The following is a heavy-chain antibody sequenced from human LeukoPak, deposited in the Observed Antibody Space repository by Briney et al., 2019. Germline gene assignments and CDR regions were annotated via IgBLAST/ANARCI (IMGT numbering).Heavy chain of an antibody. CDR2: IYYSGNT. V-gene: IGHV4-30-4*08. Sequence: PSQTLSLTCTVSGDSISSGDYYWSWIRQPPGKGLEWIGYIYYSGNTYYDPSLQSRVTISVDTSKNQFSLNLSSVTAADTAVFYCARGHDYFDYWGQGTLVTVSS. CDR3: ARGHDYFDY. J-gene: IGHJ4*02. CDR1: GDSISSGDYY.